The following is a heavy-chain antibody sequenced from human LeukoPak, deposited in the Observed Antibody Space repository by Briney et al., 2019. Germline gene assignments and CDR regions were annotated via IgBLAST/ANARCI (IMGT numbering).Heavy chain of an antibody. CDR2: IIPIFGTA. CDR1: GGTFSSYA. CDR3: ARGYCSSTSCYVDWFDP. V-gene: IGHV1-69*05. Sequence: GPSVKVSCKASGGTFSSYAISWVRQAPGQGLEWMGRIIPIFGTANYAQKFQGRVTITTDESTSTAYMELSSLRSEDTAVYYCARGYCSSTSCYVDWFDPWGQGTLVTVSS. J-gene: IGHJ5*02. D-gene: IGHD2-2*01.